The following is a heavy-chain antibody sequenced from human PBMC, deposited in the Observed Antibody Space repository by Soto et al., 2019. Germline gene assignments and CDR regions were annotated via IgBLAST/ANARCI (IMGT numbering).Heavy chain of an antibody. CDR3: ARVSAGAYLYFDY. CDR2: IYYSGST. J-gene: IGHJ4*02. V-gene: IGHV4-61*01. CDR1: GGSVSSGSYY. D-gene: IGHD3-10*01. Sequence: QVQLQESGPGLVKPSETLSLTCTVSGGSVSSGSYYWSWIRQPPGKGLEWIGYIYYSGSTNYNPFFRSRVTISIDASKHQFALELSSVTAAAPAVYSCARVSAGAYLYFDYWGQGTLVTVSS.